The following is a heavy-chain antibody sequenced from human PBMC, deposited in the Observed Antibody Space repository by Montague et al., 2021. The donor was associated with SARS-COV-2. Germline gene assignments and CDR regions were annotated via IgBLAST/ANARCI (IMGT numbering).Heavy chain of an antibody. D-gene: IGHD1-7*01. V-gene: IGHV2-70*11. CDR1: GFSLSTSGMC. J-gene: IGHJ4*02. Sequence: PALVKPTQTLTLTCTFSGFSLSTSGMCVSWIRQPPGKALEWLARIDWDDDKYYSTSLKTRLTISKDTSKNQVVLTMTNMGPVDTATYYCARETGTTVSLDYWGQGTLVTASS. CDR3: ARETGTTVSLDY. CDR2: IDWDDDK.